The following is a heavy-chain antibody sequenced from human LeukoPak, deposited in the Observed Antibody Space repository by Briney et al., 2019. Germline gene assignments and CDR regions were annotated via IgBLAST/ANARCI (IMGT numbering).Heavy chain of an antibody. CDR2: IYTSGTT. D-gene: IGHD3-10*01. J-gene: IGHJ4*02. CDR1: GGSISSGSYY. Sequence: SETLSLTCTVSGGSISSGSYYWSWIRQPAGKGLEWNGRIYTSGTTNYNPALKSRVTISLDTSKNQFSLKLSSVTAADTAVYYCARDRVYYGSGSFFDYWGQGTLVTVSS. CDR3: ARDRVYYGSGSFFDY. V-gene: IGHV4-61*02.